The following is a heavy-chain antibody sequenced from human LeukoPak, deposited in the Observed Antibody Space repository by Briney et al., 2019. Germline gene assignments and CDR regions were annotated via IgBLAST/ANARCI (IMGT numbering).Heavy chain of an antibody. J-gene: IGHJ4*02. D-gene: IGHD6-19*01. CDR1: GFTFSSYA. V-gene: IGHV3-30-3*01. CDR2: ISYDGSNK. Sequence: GGSLRLSCAASGFTFSSYAMHWVRQAPGEGLEWVAVISYDGSNKYYADSVKGRFTISRDNSKNTLYLQMNSLRAEDTAVYYCARDSIAVAGTFDYWGQGTLVTVSS. CDR3: ARDSIAVAGTFDY.